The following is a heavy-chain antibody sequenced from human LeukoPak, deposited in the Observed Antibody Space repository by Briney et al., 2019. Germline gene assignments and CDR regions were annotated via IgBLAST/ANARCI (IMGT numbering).Heavy chain of an antibody. D-gene: IGHD5-12*01. CDR2: IYYSGST. J-gene: IGHJ4*02. CDR1: GGSITSSFYY. Sequence: TSSETLSLTCTVSGGSITSSFYYWGWIRQSPGKGLEWIGSIYYSGSTYYNPSLKSRITVSIDTSKSHFSLKLTSVTAADTAVYYCARLGRVAIGFDYWGQGTLVTVSS. CDR3: ARLGRVAIGFDY. V-gene: IGHV4-39*02.